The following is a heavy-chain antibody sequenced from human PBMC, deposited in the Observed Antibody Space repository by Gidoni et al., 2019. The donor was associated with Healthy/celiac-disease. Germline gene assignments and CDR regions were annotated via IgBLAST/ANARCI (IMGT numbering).Heavy chain of an antibody. V-gene: IGHV3-48*01. Sequence: EVQLVESGGGLVQPGGSLRLSCAASGFTFTSYSMNWVRQAPGKGLEWVSYISSSSSTIYYADSVKGRFTISRDNAKNSLYLQMNSLRAEDTAVYYCARDRGGATFYYYYGMDVWGQGTTVTVSS. J-gene: IGHJ6*02. CDR2: ISSSSSTI. CDR3: ARDRGGATFYYYYGMDV. CDR1: GFTFTSYS. D-gene: IGHD1-26*01.